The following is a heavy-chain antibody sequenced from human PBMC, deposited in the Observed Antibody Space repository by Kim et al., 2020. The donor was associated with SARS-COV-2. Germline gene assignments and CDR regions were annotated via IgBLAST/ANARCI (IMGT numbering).Heavy chain of an antibody. Sequence: GGSLRLSCAASGFTFSRYSLNWVRQVPGKGLEWVSSITSNSSYIYYTDSVKGRFTTSRDNAKNSLFLQMNSLRAEDTAVYYCARDGYRDGRTPDRHFDL. V-gene: IGHV3-21*01. CDR2: ITSNSSYI. D-gene: IGHD5-12*01. CDR3: ARDGYRDGRTPDRHFDL. J-gene: IGHJ2*01. CDR1: GFTFSRYS.